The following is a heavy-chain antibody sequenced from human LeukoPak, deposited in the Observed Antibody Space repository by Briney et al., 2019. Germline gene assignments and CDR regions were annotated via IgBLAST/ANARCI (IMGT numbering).Heavy chain of an antibody. CDR2: IGSSGGTK. CDR1: GFTFSDYY. J-gene: IGHJ4*02. CDR3: ARDTVDGYIYFDY. D-gene: IGHD5-12*01. V-gene: IGHV3-11*01. Sequence: GGSLRLSCAASGFTFSDYYMSWIHQAPGKGLEWVSCIGSSGGTKYYADSVKGRFTISRDNAKNSLYLQMNSLRAEDTAVYFCARDTVDGYIYFDYWGQGTLVTVSS.